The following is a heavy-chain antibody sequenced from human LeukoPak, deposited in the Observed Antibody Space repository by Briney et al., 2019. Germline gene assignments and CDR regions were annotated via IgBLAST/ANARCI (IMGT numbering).Heavy chain of an antibody. CDR1: GGTFSSYA. J-gene: IGHJ4*02. CDR2: IIPIFGTA. CDR3: ARDVLHRIHYDSSAYYPGSSY. D-gene: IGHD3-22*01. V-gene: IGHV1-69*05. Sequence: GASVKVSCKASGGTFSSYAISWVRQAPGQGLEWMGGIIPIFGTANYAQKLQGRVTMTTDTSTSTAYMELRSLRSDDTAVYYCARDVLHRIHYDSSAYYPGSSYWGQGTLVTVSS.